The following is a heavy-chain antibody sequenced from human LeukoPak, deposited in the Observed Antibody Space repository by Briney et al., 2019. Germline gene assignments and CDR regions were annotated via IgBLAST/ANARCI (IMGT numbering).Heavy chain of an antibody. Sequence: ASETLSLTCTVSGGSISSYYWSWIRQPPGKGLEWIGYIYTSGSTNYNPSLKSRVTISVDTSKNQFSLKLSSVTAADTAVYYCSGSGTDFWSGIDYWGQGTLVTVSS. J-gene: IGHJ4*02. D-gene: IGHD3-3*01. CDR3: SGSGTDFWSGIDY. CDR2: IYTSGST. V-gene: IGHV4-4*09. CDR1: GGSISSYY.